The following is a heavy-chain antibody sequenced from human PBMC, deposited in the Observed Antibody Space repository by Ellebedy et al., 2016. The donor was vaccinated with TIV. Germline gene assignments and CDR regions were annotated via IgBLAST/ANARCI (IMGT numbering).Heavy chain of an antibody. CDR3: ARDRQWLIFDY. CDR2: ISYDGSNK. CDR1: GFTFSSYA. Sequence: GESLKISCAASGFTFSSYAMHWVRQAPGKGLEWVAVISYDGSNKYYTESVKGRFTISRDDSKNTLYLQMNSLKPEDTAVYFCARDRQWLIFDYWGQGALVTVSS. J-gene: IGHJ4*02. V-gene: IGHV3-30*04. D-gene: IGHD6-19*01.